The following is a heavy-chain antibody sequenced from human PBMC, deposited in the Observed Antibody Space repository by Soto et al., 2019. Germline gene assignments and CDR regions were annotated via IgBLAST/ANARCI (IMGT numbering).Heavy chain of an antibody. V-gene: IGHV4-31*03. D-gene: IGHD2-15*01. CDR1: GGSISSGGYY. CDR3: ARDLINCSGGSCYDEAFDY. J-gene: IGHJ4*02. Sequence: SETLSLTCTVSGGSISSGGYYWSWIRQHPGKGLEWIGYIYYSGSTYYNPSLKSRVTISVDTSKNQFSLKLSSVTAADTAVYYCARDLINCSGGSCYDEAFDYWGQGTLVTVSS. CDR2: IYYSGST.